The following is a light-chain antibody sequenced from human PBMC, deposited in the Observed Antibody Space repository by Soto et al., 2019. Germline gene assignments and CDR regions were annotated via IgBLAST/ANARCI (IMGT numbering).Light chain of an antibody. V-gene: IGLV1-47*01. CDR3: AAWDNSLVGGPA. Sequence: QSVLTQPPSASGTPGQRVTISCSGSNSNIGSKYVYWYQQLPGTAPKLLLYRNNQRPSGVPDRFSGSKSGTSASLAISGLRSEDEADYHCAAWDNSLVGGPAFGGGTKVTVL. J-gene: IGLJ2*01. CDR2: RNN. CDR1: NSNIGSKY.